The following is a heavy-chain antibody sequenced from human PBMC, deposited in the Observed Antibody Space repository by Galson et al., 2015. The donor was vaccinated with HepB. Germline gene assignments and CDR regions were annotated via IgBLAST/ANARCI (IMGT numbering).Heavy chain of an antibody. Sequence: PALVKPTQTLTLTCTFSGFSLSTSGVGVGWIRQPPGKALEWLALIYWDDDKRYSPSLKSRLTITKDTSKNQVVLTMTNMDPVDTATYYCAHRSYYYDSSGYSSALGYWGQGTLVTVSS. D-gene: IGHD3-22*01. CDR1: GFSLSTSGVG. CDR3: AHRSYYYDSSGYSSALGY. V-gene: IGHV2-5*02. J-gene: IGHJ4*02. CDR2: IYWDDDK.